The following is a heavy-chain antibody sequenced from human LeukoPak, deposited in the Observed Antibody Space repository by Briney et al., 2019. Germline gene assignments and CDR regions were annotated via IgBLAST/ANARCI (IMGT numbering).Heavy chain of an antibody. J-gene: IGHJ4*02. V-gene: IGHV4-61*01. CDR3: ARDNGIYFDY. CDR1: GGSISSSSYY. CDR2: IFHSGST. Sequence: PSETLSLTCTVSGGSISSSSYYWGWIRQPPGKGLEWIGYIFHSGSTNYNPSLKSRVTISLDTSKKQFSLKMSSVTAADTAVYYCARDNGIYFDYWGQGTLVTVSS.